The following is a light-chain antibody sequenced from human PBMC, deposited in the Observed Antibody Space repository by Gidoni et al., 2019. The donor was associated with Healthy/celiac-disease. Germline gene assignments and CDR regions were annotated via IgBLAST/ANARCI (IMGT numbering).Light chain of an antibody. Sequence: DIVMTQSPLSLPVTPGEPASISCRSSQSLLHSNGYNYLDWYLQKPGQSPQLLIYLGSNRASGVPERLSGRGSGTDFTLKISRVEAEDVGVYYCMQALKTPITFGQGTRLEIK. CDR2: LGS. CDR3: MQALKTPIT. J-gene: IGKJ5*01. CDR1: QSLLHSNGYNY. V-gene: IGKV2-28*01.